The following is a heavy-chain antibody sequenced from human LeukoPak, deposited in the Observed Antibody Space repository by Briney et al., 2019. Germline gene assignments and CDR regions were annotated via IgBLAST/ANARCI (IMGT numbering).Heavy chain of an antibody. V-gene: IGHV4-39*07. CDR2: IYYSGST. CDR3: ARGGRFLEWFKRTNNWFDP. D-gene: IGHD3-3*01. CDR1: GGSISSSSYY. Sequence: SETLSLTCTVSGGSISSSSYYWGWIRQPPGKGLEWIGSIYYSGSTYYNPSLKSRVTISVDTSKNQFSLKLSSVTAADTAVYYCARGGRFLEWFKRTNNWFDPWGQGTLVTVSS. J-gene: IGHJ5*02.